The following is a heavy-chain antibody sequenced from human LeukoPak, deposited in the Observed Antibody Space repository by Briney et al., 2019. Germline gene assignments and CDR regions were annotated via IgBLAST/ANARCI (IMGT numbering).Heavy chain of an antibody. D-gene: IGHD3-10*01. CDR1: GGSFSGYY. V-gene: IGHV4-34*01. J-gene: IGHJ4*02. CDR3: ARRRVRGPFDY. Sequence: PSETLSLTCGVYGGSFSGYYWSWIRQPPGKGLEWIGEINRSGSTNSNPSLKSRVTISVDTSKNQVSLKLSSVTAADTAVYYCARRRVRGPFDYWGQGTLVTVSS. CDR2: INRSGST.